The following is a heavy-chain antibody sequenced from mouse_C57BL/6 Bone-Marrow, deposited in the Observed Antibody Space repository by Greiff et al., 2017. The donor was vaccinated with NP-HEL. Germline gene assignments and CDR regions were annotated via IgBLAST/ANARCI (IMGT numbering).Heavy chain of an antibody. J-gene: IGHJ1*03. CDR1: GYTFTSYD. Sequence: VQLQQSGPELVKPGASVKLSCKASGYTFTSYDINWVKQRPGQGLEWIGWIYPRDGSTKYNEKLKGKATLTVDTSSSTAYMELHSLTSEDSAVYFCARWVGGPVRYFDVWGTGTTVTVSS. CDR2: IYPRDGST. D-gene: IGHD1-1*02. CDR3: ARWVGGPVRYFDV. V-gene: IGHV1-85*01.